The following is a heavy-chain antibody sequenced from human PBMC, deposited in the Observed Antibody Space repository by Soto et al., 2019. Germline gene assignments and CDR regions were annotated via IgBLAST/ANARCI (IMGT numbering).Heavy chain of an antibody. D-gene: IGHD6-13*01. Sequence: PXGSLRLSCSVAGLTFSDSYMSWIRQAPGKGLDWVSYISSSSSYTKYADSVKGRFTISRDNAKNSLYLEMNSLRAEDTAVYYCARTIAAAVPGFDHWGQGALVTVSS. J-gene: IGHJ5*02. V-gene: IGHV3-11*06. CDR3: ARTIAAAVPGFDH. CDR2: ISSSSSYT. CDR1: GLTFSDSY.